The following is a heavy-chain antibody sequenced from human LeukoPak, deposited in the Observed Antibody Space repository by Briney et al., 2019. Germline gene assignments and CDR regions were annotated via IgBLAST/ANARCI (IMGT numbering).Heavy chain of an antibody. Sequence: PGRSLRLSCAASGFTFSSYAMHWVRQAPGKGLERVAVISYDGSNKYYADSVKGRFTISRDNSKNTLYLQMNSLRAEDTAVYYCARGEGWGQGTLVTVSS. CDR1: GFTFSSYA. CDR2: ISYDGSNK. CDR3: ARGEG. J-gene: IGHJ4*02. V-gene: IGHV3-30*04.